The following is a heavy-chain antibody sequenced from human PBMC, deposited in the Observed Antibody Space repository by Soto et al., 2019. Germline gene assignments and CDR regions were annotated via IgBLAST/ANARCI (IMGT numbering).Heavy chain of an antibody. CDR3: AGGCGTRSGLHDL. J-gene: IGHJ5*02. Sequence: SQTLSLTCTVSGGSIRSYYWSWIRQPPGKGLEWIGYIYYSGSTNYNPSLKGRVTISVDTSKNQFSLKLSSVTAADTAVFFCAGGCGTRSGLHDLWSQGSLDTVS. CDR1: GGSIRSYY. CDR2: IYYSGST. V-gene: IGHV4-59*01. D-gene: IGHD2-15*01.